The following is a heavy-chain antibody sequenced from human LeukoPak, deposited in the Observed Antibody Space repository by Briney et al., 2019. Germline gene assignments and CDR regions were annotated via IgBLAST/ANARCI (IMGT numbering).Heavy chain of an antibody. CDR2: ISAYNGNT. D-gene: IGHD5-24*01. Sequence: ASVKVSCKASGYTFSIYGFSWVRQAPGQGLEWMGWISAYNGNTNYAQKFQGRVTMTTDTSTSTAHMELRSLRSDDTAVYYCATDTISRLAGYYYYMDVWGKGTTVTVSS. CDR1: GYTFSIYG. J-gene: IGHJ6*03. V-gene: IGHV1-18*01. CDR3: ATDTISRLAGYYYYMDV.